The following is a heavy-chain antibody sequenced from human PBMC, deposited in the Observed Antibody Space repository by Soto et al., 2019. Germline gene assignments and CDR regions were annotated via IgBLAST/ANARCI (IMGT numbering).Heavy chain of an antibody. V-gene: IGHV3-30-3*02. D-gene: IGHD6-13*01. CDR2: IAYDGSNK. CDR1: GFTFRSST. Sequence: QVQLVESGGGVVQPGKSLRLSCAASGFTFRSSTMHRVRQAPGKGLEWVAVIAYDGSNKYYADSVKGRFTISRDNSKNTLYLQMNSLRAEDTAVYYCAKEFSKYGSSLGSWGQGTLVTVSS. CDR3: AKEFSKYGSSLGS. J-gene: IGHJ5*02.